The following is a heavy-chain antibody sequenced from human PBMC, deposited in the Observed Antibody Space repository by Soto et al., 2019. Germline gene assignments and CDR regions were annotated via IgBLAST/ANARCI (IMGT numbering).Heavy chain of an antibody. CDR3: ARDRGPSSGYFPYWFDP. CDR1: GYTFTKYA. D-gene: IGHD3-22*01. J-gene: IGHJ5*02. V-gene: IGHV1-3*01. Sequence: ASVKVSCKASGYTFTKYAMQWARQAPGQRLEWMGWINAGDGKTRYSQNFQGRVTITADESTSTAYMELSSLRSEDTAVYYCARDRGPSSGYFPYWFDPWGQGTLVTVSS. CDR2: INAGDGKT.